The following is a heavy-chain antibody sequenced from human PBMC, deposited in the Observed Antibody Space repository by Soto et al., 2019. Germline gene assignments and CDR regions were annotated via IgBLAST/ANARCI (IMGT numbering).Heavy chain of an antibody. CDR2: IYPGDSDT. D-gene: IGHD2-21*02. CDR1: GYSFTSYW. Sequence: GESLKISCKGSGYSFTSYWIGWVRQMPGKGLEWMGIIYPGDSDTRYSPSFQGQVTISADKSIGTAYLQWSSLKASDTAMYYCARHGPCGGDCRYYYYGMDVWGQGTTVTVSS. V-gene: IGHV5-51*01. CDR3: ARHGPCGGDCRYYYYGMDV. J-gene: IGHJ6*02.